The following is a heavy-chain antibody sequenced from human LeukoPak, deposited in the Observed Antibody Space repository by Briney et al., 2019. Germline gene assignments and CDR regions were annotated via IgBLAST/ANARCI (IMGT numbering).Heavy chain of an antibody. CDR3: ARDGVPITESGTCFDL. CDR1: GYTFTSYD. D-gene: IGHD6-19*01. CDR2: ISPNNGAT. V-gene: IGHV1-2*06. Sequence: GASVKVSCKASGYTFTSYDINWVRQAPGQGLEWVGRISPNNGATDYAQKFQDRVAMTRDTSINTAYMELPRLKSDDTAVYYCARDGVPITESGTCFDLWGQGILVTVSS. J-gene: IGHJ5*02.